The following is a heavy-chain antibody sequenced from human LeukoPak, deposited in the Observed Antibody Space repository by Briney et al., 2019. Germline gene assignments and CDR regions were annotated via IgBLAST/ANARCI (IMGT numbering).Heavy chain of an antibody. CDR2: IRSKANSYAT. CDR3: TRPLSDTARYFDY. D-gene: IGHD5-18*01. V-gene: IGHV3-73*01. Sequence: PGGSLRLSCAASGFTFSGSAMHWVRQASGKGLEWVGRIRSKANSYATAYAASVKGRFTISRDDSKNTAYLQMNSLKTEDTAVYYCTRPLSDTARYFDYWGQGTLVTVSS. CDR1: GFTFSGSA. J-gene: IGHJ4*02.